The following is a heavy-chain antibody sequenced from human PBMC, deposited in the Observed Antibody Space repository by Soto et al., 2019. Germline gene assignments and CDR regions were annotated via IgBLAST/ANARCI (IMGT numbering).Heavy chain of an antibody. Sequence: EVQLVESGGGLVQPGGSLRLSCAASGFTFSSYWMSWVRQAPGKGLEWVANIKQDGSEKNYVDSVKGRFTISRDNAENSLYLQMNSLRVEDTAVYVCARHAGFWLAAAMDYWGQGTLVTVSS. V-gene: IGHV3-7*04. J-gene: IGHJ4*02. CDR3: ARHAGFWLAAAMDY. CDR1: GFTFSSYW. CDR2: IKQDGSEK. D-gene: IGHD2-2*01.